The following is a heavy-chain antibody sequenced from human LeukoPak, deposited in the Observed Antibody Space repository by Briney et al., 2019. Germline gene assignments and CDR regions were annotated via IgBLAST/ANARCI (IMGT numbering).Heavy chain of an antibody. CDR2: IKQDGSEK. CDR1: GFTLSTYW. Sequence: PGGSLRLSCAASGFTLSTYWMSWVRQAPGKGLEWVANIKQDGSEKYYVDSVKGRFTISRDNSKNTLYLQMNSLRAEDTAVYYCASWGGGYSSSWYGSRSMWNSDYWGQGTLVTVSS. V-gene: IGHV3-7*03. CDR3: ASWGGGYSSSWYGSRSMWNSDY. D-gene: IGHD6-13*01. J-gene: IGHJ4*02.